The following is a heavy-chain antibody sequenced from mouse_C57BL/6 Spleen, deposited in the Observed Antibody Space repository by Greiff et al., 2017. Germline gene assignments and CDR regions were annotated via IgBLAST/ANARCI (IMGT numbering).Heavy chain of an antibody. D-gene: IGHD4-1*01. CDR1: GYAFSSYW. Sequence: VQRVESGAELVKPGASVKISCKASGYAFSSYWMNWVKQRPGKGLEWIGQIYPGDGDTNYNGKFKGKATLTADKSSSTAYMQLSSLTSEDSAVYFCARWELGRSLLAYWGQGTLVTVSA. J-gene: IGHJ3*01. V-gene: IGHV1-80*01. CDR3: ARWELGRSLLAY. CDR2: IYPGDGDT.